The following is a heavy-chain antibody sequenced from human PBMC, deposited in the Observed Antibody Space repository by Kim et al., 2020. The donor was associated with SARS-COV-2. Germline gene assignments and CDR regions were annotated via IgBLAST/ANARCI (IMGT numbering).Heavy chain of an antibody. J-gene: IGHJ6*02. V-gene: IGHV3-73*01. CDR1: GFIFSDSG. CDR3: TREIVPAATNYYYYYGLDV. CDR2: IRSKSNSYGT. Sequence: GGSLRLSCAASGFIFSDSGIHWVRQASGKGLEWVGRIRSKSNSYGTAYAASVKGRFTISRDDSKNTAFLHMESLKTEDTAMYFCTREIVPAATNYYYYYGLDVWGHGTTVTVSS. D-gene: IGHD2-2*01.